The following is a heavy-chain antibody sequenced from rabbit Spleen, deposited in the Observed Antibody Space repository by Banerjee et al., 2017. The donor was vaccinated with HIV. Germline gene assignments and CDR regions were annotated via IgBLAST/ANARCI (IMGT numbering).Heavy chain of an antibody. V-gene: IGHV1S40*01. Sequence: QSLEESGGGLVKPGASLTLTCKASGFSLNSGYDMCWVRQAPGKGLEWIACIYAGSSSNIYSATWAKGRFTISKTSSTTVTLQVTSLTAADTATYFCARDSGTSFSSYGMDLWGPGTLVTVS. CDR1: GFSLNSGYD. CDR2: IYAGSSSNI. CDR3: ARDSGTSFSSYGMDL. J-gene: IGHJ6*01. D-gene: IGHD8-1*01.